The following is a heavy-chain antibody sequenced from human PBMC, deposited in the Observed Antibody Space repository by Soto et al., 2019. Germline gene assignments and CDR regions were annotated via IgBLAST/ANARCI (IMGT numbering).Heavy chain of an antibody. V-gene: IGHV3-21*01. D-gene: IGHD3-9*01. Sequence: EVQLVESGGGLVKPGGSLRLSCAASGFTFSSYSMNWVRQAPGKGLEWVSSISSSSSYIYYADSVKGRFTISRDNAKNPPYLQMNGLRAEDTAVYYCARENYDILTGYYPSQDYYYGMGVWGQGTTVTVCS. CDR1: GFTFSSYS. J-gene: IGHJ6*02. CDR3: ARENYDILTGYYPSQDYYYGMGV. CDR2: ISSSSSYI.